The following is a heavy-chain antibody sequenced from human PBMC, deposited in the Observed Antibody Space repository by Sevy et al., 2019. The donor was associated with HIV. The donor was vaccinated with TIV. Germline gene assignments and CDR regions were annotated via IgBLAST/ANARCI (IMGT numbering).Heavy chain of an antibody. CDR2: IKSKTDGGTA. CDR1: GFTFSTAW. D-gene: IGHD2-21*02. CDR3: TTANVWDGDWYFDS. V-gene: IGHV3-15*01. J-gene: IGHJ4*02. Sequence: GGFLRLSCAASGFTFSTAWMNWVRQAPGKGLEWVGRIKSKTDGGTADYAAPVKGRTTISRDDSTNTLYLQMNSLKTEDTAVYYCTTANVWDGDWYFDSWGQGTLVTVSS.